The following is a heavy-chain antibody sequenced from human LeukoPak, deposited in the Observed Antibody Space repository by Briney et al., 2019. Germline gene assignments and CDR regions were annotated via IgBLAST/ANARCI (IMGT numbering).Heavy chain of an antibody. CDR2: ISAYNGNT. Sequence: ASVKVSCKASGYTFTSYGISWVRQAPGQGLEWMGWISAYNGNTNYAQKLQGRVTMTTDTSTSTAYMELRSLRSDDTAVYYCARDQGTVAAAGGAKGRFEYWGQGTLVTVSS. V-gene: IGHV1-18*01. CDR3: ARDQGTVAAAGGAKGRFEY. J-gene: IGHJ4*02. CDR1: GYTFTSYG. D-gene: IGHD2-21*01.